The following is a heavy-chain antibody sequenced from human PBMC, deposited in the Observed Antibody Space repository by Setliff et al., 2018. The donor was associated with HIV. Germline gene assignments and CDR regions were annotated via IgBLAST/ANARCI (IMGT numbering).Heavy chain of an antibody. CDR1: GFSISSDYY. V-gene: IGHV4-38-2*02. D-gene: IGHD6-13*01. J-gene: IGHJ4*02. Sequence: SETLSLTCSVSGFSISSDYYWNWVRQPPGQGLEWIGSIYHSGKTYSNPSLKSRVTVSVDTSMNQFSLNLNSVTATDTAVYYCARVQTGIAAAGKENYFDYWGQGTLVTVSS. CDR2: IYHSGKT. CDR3: ARVQTGIAAAGKENYFDY.